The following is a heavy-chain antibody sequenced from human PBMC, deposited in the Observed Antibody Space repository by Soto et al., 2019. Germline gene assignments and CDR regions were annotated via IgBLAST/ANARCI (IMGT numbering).Heavy chain of an antibody. D-gene: IGHD3-10*01. Sequence: QVQLVQSGAEVKKPGSSVKVSCKASGGIFSTYAISWLRQAPGQGLEWMGGIIPIFGTPNYAQRFQGRGTITADESTSTAYMELSRLGSEDTAVYYCARDRDYYGSGNYYNRIDFWGQGTLVTVSS. V-gene: IGHV1-69*01. CDR3: ARDRDYYGSGNYYNRIDF. CDR1: GGIFSTYA. CDR2: IIPIFGTP. J-gene: IGHJ4*02.